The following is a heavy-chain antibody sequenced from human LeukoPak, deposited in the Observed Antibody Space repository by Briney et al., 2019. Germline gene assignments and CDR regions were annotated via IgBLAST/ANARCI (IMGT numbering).Heavy chain of an antibody. Sequence: SETLSLTCAVYGGSFSGYYWSWIRQPPGKGLEWIGEINHSGSTNYNPSLKSRVTISVDTSKNQFSLKLSSVTAADTAVYYCARRARSRGYFDYWGQGTLVTVSS. CDR2: INHSGST. V-gene: IGHV4-34*01. D-gene: IGHD1-26*01. CDR3: ARRARSRGYFDY. CDR1: GGSFSGYY. J-gene: IGHJ4*02.